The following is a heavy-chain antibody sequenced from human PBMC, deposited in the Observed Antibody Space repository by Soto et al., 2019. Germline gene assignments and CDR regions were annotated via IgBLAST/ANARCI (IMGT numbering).Heavy chain of an antibody. V-gene: IGHV3-30*18. J-gene: IGHJ6*02. CDR3: AKAQTLGYYGMDV. CDR2: ISYDGSNK. CDR1: GFTFSSYG. D-gene: IGHD3-10*01. Sequence: QVQLVESGGGVVQPGRSLRLSCAASGFTFSSYGMHWVRQAPGKGLEWVAVISYDGSNKYYADSVKGRFTISRDNSKNTLYLQMNSLRAEDTAVYYCAKAQTLGYYGMDVWGQGTTVTVSS.